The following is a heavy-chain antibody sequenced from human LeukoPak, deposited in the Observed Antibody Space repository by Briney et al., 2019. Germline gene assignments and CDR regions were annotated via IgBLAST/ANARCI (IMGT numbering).Heavy chain of an antibody. J-gene: IGHJ4*02. CDR3: ARLIVEEGVADNLFDY. CDR1: GGTFSSYA. CDR2: IIPIFGTA. Sequence: SVKVSCKASGGTFSSYAISWVRQAPGQGLEWMGRIIPIFGTANYAQKFQGRVTITTDESTSTAYMELSSLRSEDTAVCYCARLIVEEGVADNLFDYWGQGTLVTVSS. V-gene: IGHV1-69*05. D-gene: IGHD1-26*01.